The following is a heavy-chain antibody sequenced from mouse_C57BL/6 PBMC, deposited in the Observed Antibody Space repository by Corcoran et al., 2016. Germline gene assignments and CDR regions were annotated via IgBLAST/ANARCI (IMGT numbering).Heavy chain of an antibody. CDR3: ARNPYYYGSRRGYFDV. Sequence: EVQLQQSGPELVKPGASVKISCKASGYTFTDYYMNWVKQSHGKSLEWIGDINPNNGGTSYNQKFKGKATLTVDKSSSTAYMELRSLTSEDSAVYYCARNPYYYGSRRGYFDVWGTGTTVTVSS. V-gene: IGHV1-26*01. CDR1: GYTFTDYY. J-gene: IGHJ1*03. CDR2: INPNNGGT. D-gene: IGHD1-1*01.